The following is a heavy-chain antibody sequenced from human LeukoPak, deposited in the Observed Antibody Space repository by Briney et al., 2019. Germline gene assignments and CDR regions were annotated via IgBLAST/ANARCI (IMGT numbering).Heavy chain of an antibody. CDR3: ARVGIAVAGTPFDY. V-gene: IGHV4-38-2*02. J-gene: IGHJ4*02. CDR2: IYHSGST. CDR1: GYSISSGYY. Sequence: SETLSLTCTVSGYSISSGYYWGWIRQPPGKGLEWIGSIYHSGSTYYNPSLKSRVTISVATSKNQFSLKLSSVTAADTAVYYCARVGIAVAGTPFDYWGQGTLVTVSS. D-gene: IGHD6-19*01.